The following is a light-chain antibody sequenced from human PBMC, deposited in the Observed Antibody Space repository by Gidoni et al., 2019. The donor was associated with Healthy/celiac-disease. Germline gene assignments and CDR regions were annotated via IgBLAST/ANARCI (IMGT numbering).Light chain of an antibody. CDR2: GQN. Sequence: SSELTQDPAVSVALGQTVRITCQGDSLRSYYASWYQQKPGQAPVLVIYGQNNRPSGIPDRFSGSSSGNTASLTITGAQAEDEADYYCNSRDSSGNHPYVVFGGGTKLTVL. J-gene: IGLJ2*01. CDR3: NSRDSSGNHPYVV. CDR1: SLRSYY. V-gene: IGLV3-19*01.